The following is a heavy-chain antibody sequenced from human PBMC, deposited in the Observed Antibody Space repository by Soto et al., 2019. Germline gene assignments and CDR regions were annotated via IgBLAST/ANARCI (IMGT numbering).Heavy chain of an antibody. CDR3: AKSLLLVDHAYMDV. V-gene: IGHV1-69*02. CDR2: IIPIQGRA. Sequence: QVQLVQSGAEVKKPGSSVKVSCEASGGSFISYTFTWVRQAPGQGLEWMGRIIPIQGRANYALKLQDRVTITADRSTKTVYMELRSLRPEDTAVYYCAKSLLLVDHAYMDVRGKGTTVTVSS. D-gene: IGHD2-15*01. CDR1: GGSFISYT. J-gene: IGHJ6*03.